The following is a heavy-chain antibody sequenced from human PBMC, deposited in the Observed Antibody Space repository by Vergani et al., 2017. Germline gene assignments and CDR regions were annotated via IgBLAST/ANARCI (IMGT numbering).Heavy chain of an antibody. CDR1: GGTFSSYA. CDR3: ARDKAYDILTGYYNPPFDY. CDR2: IIPIFGTA. V-gene: IGHV1-69*18. Sequence: QVQLVQSGAEVKKPGSSVKVSCKASGGTFSSYAISWVRQAPGQGLEWMGRIIPIFGTANYAQKFQGRVTITADESTSTAYMELSSLRSEDTAVYYCARDKAYDILTGYYNPPFDYWGQGTLVTVSS. D-gene: IGHD3-9*01. J-gene: IGHJ4*02.